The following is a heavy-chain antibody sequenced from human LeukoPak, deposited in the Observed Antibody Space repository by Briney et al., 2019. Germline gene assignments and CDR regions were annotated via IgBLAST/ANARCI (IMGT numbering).Heavy chain of an antibody. D-gene: IGHD4-23*01. CDR3: ARDHDYGGNWLYGMDV. CDR2: IYYSGST. Sequence: PSQTLSLTCTVSGGSISSGGYYWSWIRRHPGKGLEWIGYIYYSGSTYYNPSLKSRVTISVDTSKNQFSLKLSSVTAADTAVYYCARDHDYGGNWLYGMDVWGQGTTVTVSS. V-gene: IGHV4-31*03. CDR1: GGSISSGGYY. J-gene: IGHJ6*02.